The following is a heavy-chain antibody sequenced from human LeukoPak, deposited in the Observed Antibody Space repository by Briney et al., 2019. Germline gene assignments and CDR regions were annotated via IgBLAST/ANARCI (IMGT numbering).Heavy chain of an antibody. CDR2: IIPIFGTA. CDR1: GGTFSSYA. V-gene: IGHV1-69*05. CDR3: ARDPGGYSYGTRSYYDMDV. D-gene: IGHD5-18*01. Sequence: SVKVSCKASGGTFSSYAISWVRQAPGQGLEWMGGIIPIFGTANYAQKFQGRVTITTDESTSTAYMELSSLRSEDTAVYYCARDPGGYSYGTRSYYDMDVWGKGTTVTVSS. J-gene: IGHJ6*03.